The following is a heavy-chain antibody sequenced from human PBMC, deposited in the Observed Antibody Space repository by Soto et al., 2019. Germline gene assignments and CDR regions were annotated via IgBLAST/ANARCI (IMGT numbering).Heavy chain of an antibody. CDR1: GFTFSSYA. CDR2: ISGSGGTI. D-gene: IGHD4-17*01. V-gene: IGHV3-23*01. CDR3: ARGVTTVAPG. J-gene: IGHJ4*02. Sequence: GGSLRLSCAASGFTFSSYAMSWVRQAPGKGLEWVSAISGSGGTIYYADSVKGRFTISRDNAKNTLSLQMNRLRAEDTAVYYCARGVTTVAPGWGQGTLVTVSS.